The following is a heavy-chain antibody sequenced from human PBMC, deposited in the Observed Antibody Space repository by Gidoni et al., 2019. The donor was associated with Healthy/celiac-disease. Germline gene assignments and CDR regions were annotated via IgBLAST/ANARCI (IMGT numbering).Heavy chain of an antibody. D-gene: IGHD3-3*01. Sequence: EVQLLESGGGLVQPGGSLRLSCAASGFTFSSYAMGWVRQAPGKGLELVSAISGSGGSTYYADSVKGRFTISRDNSKNTLYLQMNSLRAEDTAVYYCAPDLAYDRFDYWGQGTLVTVSS. CDR2: ISGSGGST. J-gene: IGHJ4*02. CDR1: GFTFSSYA. V-gene: IGHV3-23*01. CDR3: APDLAYDRFDY.